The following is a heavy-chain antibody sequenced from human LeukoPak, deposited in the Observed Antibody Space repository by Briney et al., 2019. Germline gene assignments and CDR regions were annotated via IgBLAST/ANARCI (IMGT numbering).Heavy chain of an antibody. CDR3: ARVRRVSLAGSGIPGFDP. J-gene: IGHJ5*02. V-gene: IGHV4-59*01. CDR1: GGSISSYY. Sequence: PSETLSLTCTVSGGSISSYYWSWIRQPPGKGLEWIGYIYYSGSTNYNPSLKSRVTISVDTSKNQFSLKLSSVTAADTAAYYCARVRRVSLAGSGIPGFDPWGQGTLVTVSS. CDR2: IYYSGST. D-gene: IGHD3-10*01.